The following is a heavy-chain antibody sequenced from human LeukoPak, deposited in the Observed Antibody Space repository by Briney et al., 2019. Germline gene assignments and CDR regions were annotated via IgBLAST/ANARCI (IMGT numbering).Heavy chain of an antibody. Sequence: PSETLSHTCTVSGGSISSYYWSWIRQPPGKGLEWIGYIYYSGSTNYNPSLKSRVTISVDTSKNQFSLKLSSVTAADTAVYYCARHARDYYDSSGYYDYWGQGTLVTVSS. V-gene: IGHV4-59*08. CDR3: ARHARDYYDSSGYYDY. J-gene: IGHJ4*02. CDR2: IYYSGST. D-gene: IGHD3-22*01. CDR1: GGSISSYY.